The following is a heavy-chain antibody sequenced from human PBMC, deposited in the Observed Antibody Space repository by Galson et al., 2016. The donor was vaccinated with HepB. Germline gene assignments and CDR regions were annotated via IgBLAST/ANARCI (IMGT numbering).Heavy chain of an antibody. CDR2: LNPGNGNT. Sequence: SVKVSCKASGYTFTRYDIYWVRQATGRGLEWMGWLNPGNGNTVYAQKFQGRVTMTRNTSIGTAYMELSSLISEDTAVYYCAVPYDSGGYYLDYWGQGTLVTVSS. D-gene: IGHD3-22*01. J-gene: IGHJ4*02. CDR3: AVPYDSGGYYLDY. CDR1: GYTFTRYD. V-gene: IGHV1-8*01.